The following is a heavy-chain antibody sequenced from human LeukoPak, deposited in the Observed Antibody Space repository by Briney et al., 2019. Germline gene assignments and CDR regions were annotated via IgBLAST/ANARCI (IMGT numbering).Heavy chain of an antibody. CDR1: GYTFTSYG. Sequence: ASVTVSCTASGYTFTSYGISWVRQAPGQGLEWMGWISAYNGNTNYAQKFQGRVTMTTDTSTSTAYMELRSLRSDDTAVYYCAREGIDCSGGRCYSRWYFDLWGRGTLVTVSS. CDR3: AREGIDCSGGRCYSRWYFDL. D-gene: IGHD2-15*01. J-gene: IGHJ2*01. V-gene: IGHV1-18*01. CDR2: ISAYNGNT.